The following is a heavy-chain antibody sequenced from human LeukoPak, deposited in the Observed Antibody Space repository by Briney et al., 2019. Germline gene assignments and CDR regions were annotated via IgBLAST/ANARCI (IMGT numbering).Heavy chain of an antibody. V-gene: IGHV4-31*11. J-gene: IGHJ3*02. CDR3: AKSREEIRGLDAFDI. CDR2: IYYSGST. D-gene: IGHD5-24*01. Sequence: SETLSLTCGVSGGSISSDDSCWNWIRQHPGKGLEWIGYIYYSGSTYYNPSLKSRVALSVDTSKNQFSLKLSSLTAADTAVYYCAKSREEIRGLDAFDIWGQGTMVTVSS. CDR1: GGSISSDDSC.